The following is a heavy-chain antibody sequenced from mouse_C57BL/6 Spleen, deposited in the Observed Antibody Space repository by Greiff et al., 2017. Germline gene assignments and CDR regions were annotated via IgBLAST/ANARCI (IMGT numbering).Heavy chain of an antibody. Sequence: EVQGVESGAELVRPGASVKLSCTASGFNIKDDYMHWVKQRPEQGLEWIGWIDPENGDTEYASKFQGKATITADTSSNTAYLQLSSLTSEDTAVYYCTTDWYYGSSYGDYWGQGTTLTVSS. V-gene: IGHV14-4*01. D-gene: IGHD1-1*01. CDR3: TTDWYYGSSYGDY. CDR1: GFNIKDDY. J-gene: IGHJ2*01. CDR2: IDPENGDT.